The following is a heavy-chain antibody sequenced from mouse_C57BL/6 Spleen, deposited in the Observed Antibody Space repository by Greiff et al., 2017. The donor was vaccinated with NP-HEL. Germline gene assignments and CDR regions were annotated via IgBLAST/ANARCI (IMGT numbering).Heavy chain of an antibody. J-gene: IGHJ2*01. Sequence: EVKLMESGGGLVKPGGSLKLSCAASGFTFSSYAMSWVRQTPEKRLEWVATISDGGSYTYYPDNVKGRFTISRDNAKNNLYLQMSHLKSEDTAMYYCARDRGYGKALDYWGQGTTLTVSS. D-gene: IGHD1-1*01. CDR1: GFTFSSYA. CDR2: ISDGGSYT. CDR3: ARDRGYGKALDY. V-gene: IGHV5-4*01.